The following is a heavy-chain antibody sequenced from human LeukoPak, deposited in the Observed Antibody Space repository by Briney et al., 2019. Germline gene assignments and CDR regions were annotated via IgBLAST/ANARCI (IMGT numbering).Heavy chain of an antibody. CDR1: GFTFSSYA. CDR2: ISGSGGST. D-gene: IGHD5-18*01. Sequence: GGSLRLSCAASGFTFSSYAMSWVRQAPGKGLEWVSAISGSGGSTYYADSVKGRFTISRDNSKNTLYLQMNSLRAEDTAVYYCAKESKGSWIQVWSDFDYWGQGTLVTVSS. V-gene: IGHV3-23*01. CDR3: AKESKGSWIQVWSDFDY. J-gene: IGHJ4*02.